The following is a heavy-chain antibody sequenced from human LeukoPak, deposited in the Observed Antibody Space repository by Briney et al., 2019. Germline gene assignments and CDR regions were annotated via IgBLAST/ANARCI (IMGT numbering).Heavy chain of an antibody. CDR3: ARGVGGFSSSWWGGLNWFDP. CDR1: GYTFTSYD. V-gene: IGHV1-8*01. D-gene: IGHD6-13*01. J-gene: IGHJ5*02. Sequence: APVKVSCKASGYTFTSYDINWVRQATGQGLEWMGWMNPNSGNTGYAQKFQGRVTMTRSTSISTAYMELSSLRSEDTAVYYCARGVGGFSSSWWGGLNWFDPWGQGTLVTVSS. CDR2: MNPNSGNT.